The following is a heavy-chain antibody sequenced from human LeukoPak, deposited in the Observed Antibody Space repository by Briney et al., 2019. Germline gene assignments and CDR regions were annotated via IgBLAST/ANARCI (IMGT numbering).Heavy chain of an antibody. D-gene: IGHD3-9*01. V-gene: IGHV1-3*01. CDR1: GNTFSRYA. CDR3: ARGYYDILTGYSRTWFDP. J-gene: IGHJ5*02. CDR2: INAGNGNR. Sequence: ASVKVSCKASGNTFSRYAMHWVRQAPGQRLEWMGWINAGNGNRKYSQRFQGRVTITRDTSASTAYMELSSLRSEDTAVYYCARGYYDILTGYSRTWFDPWGLGTLVTVSS.